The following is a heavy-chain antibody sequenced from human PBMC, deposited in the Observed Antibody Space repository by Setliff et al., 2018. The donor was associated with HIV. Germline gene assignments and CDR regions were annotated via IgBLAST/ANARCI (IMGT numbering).Heavy chain of an antibody. CDR1: GGSTSSGSYF. V-gene: IGHV4-61*02. D-gene: IGHD2-8*01. CDR2: IYSSGIT. J-gene: IGHJ4*02. Sequence: TSETLSLTCTVSGGSTSSGSYFWNWIRQPAGKGREWIGRIYSSGITNYNPSLKSRLTISLDTSKNQFSLQVTSVTAADTAVYYCARDPYCPNTCYEDFTFDSWGQGTLVTVSS. CDR3: ARDPYCPNTCYEDFTFDS.